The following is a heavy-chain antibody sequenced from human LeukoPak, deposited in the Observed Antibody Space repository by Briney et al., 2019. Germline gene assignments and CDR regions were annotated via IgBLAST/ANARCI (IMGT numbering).Heavy chain of an antibody. CDR2: IYTSGST. CDR3: ARGYYDILTGYSADHAFDI. V-gene: IGHV4-4*07. CDR1: GGSISSYY. D-gene: IGHD3-9*01. Sequence: SETLSLTCTVSGGSISSYYGSWIPQPAGKGLEWIGRIYTSGSTNYNPSLKSRATMSVDTSKNQFSLKLSSVTAADTAVYYCARGYYDILTGYSADHAFDIWGQGTMVTVSS. J-gene: IGHJ3*02.